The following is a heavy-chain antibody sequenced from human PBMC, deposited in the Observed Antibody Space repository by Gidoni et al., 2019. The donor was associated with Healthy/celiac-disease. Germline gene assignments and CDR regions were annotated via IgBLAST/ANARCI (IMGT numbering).Heavy chain of an antibody. CDR3: ARDRGYYDSSGYYYHAFDI. Sequence: QVQLVQSGAEVKKPGASVKVSCKASGYTFTSYYMHWVRQAPGQGLEWMGIINPSGGSTSYAQKFQGRVTMTRDTSTSTVYMELSSLRSEDTAVYYCARDRGYYDSSGYYYHAFDIWGQGTMVTVSS. CDR2: INPSGGST. V-gene: IGHV1-46*03. CDR1: GYTFTSYY. J-gene: IGHJ3*02. D-gene: IGHD3-22*01.